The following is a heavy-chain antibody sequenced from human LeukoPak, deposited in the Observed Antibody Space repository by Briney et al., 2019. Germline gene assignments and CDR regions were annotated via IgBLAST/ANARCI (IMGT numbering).Heavy chain of an antibody. Sequence: PSETLSLTCTVSGGSLSDYYWTWVRQPPGKGLEWIGYIYHSGSTYYNPSPKSRVTISVDTSKNQFSLKLSSVTAADTAVYYCARDKRNFDYWGQGTLVTVSS. V-gene: IGHV4-59*08. CDR1: GGSLSDYY. CDR2: IYHSGST. J-gene: IGHJ4*02. CDR3: ARDKRNFDY. D-gene: IGHD2-15*01.